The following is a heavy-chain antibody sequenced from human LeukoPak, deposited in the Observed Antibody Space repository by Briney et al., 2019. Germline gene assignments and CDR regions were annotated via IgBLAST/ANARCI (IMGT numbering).Heavy chain of an antibody. CDR3: AKLLYYYDSSGYYYVAPFDY. CDR2: ISGSGGST. Sequence: GGSLRLSCAASGFTFSSYAMSWVRQAPGKGLEWVSAISGSGGSTYYADSVKGRFTISRGNSKNTLYLQMNSLRAEDTAVYYCAKLLYYYDSSGYYYVAPFDYWGQGTLITVSS. CDR1: GFTFSSYA. D-gene: IGHD3-22*01. V-gene: IGHV3-23*01. J-gene: IGHJ4*02.